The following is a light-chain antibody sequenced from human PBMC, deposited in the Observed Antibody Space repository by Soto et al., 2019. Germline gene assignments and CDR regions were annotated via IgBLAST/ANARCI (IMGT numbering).Light chain of an antibody. Sequence: DIVMTQSPLSLPVTPGEPASISCRSSQSLVHSNGNYFFDWYLQKKGQSQQLLIYWGFNRASGAPDRISSSAAGKDFPLKITRVAAEYVGVYYRMKALQTPYTFGQGTKLEI. V-gene: IGKV2-28*01. CDR1: QSLVHSNGNYF. J-gene: IGKJ2*01. CDR2: WGF. CDR3: MKALQTPYT.